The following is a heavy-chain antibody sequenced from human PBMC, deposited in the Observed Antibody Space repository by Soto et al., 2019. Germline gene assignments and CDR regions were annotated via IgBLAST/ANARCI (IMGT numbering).Heavy chain of an antibody. V-gene: IGHV1-69*01. D-gene: IGHD3-3*01. Sequence: QVQLVQSGAEVKKPGSSVKVSCKASGGTFSSYAISWVRQAPGQGLEWMGGIIPIFGTANYAQKFQGRVTITADESTSTAYMGVGGLRSEDTAVYYCAGGGEGTIFGVAPPFEGWGKGTLVTVSS. J-gene: IGHJ4*02. CDR1: GGTFSSYA. CDR3: AGGGEGTIFGVAPPFEG. CDR2: IIPIFGTA.